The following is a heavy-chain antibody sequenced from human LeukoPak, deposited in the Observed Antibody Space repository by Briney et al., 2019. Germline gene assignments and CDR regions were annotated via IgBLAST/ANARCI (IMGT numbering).Heavy chain of an antibody. J-gene: IGHJ3*02. CDR1: GYSISSGYY. CDR2: IYHSGST. CDR3: ARETARDGFDI. V-gene: IGHV4-38-2*02. Sequence: SETLSLTCAVSGYSISSGYYWGWIRQPPGKGLEWIGSIYHSGSTYDNPSLKSRVTTSVDTSKNQFSLKLRSVTAADTAVYYCARETARDGFDIWGQGTMVTVSS.